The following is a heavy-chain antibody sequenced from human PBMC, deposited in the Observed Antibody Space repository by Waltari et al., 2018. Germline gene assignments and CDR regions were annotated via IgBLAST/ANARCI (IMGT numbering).Heavy chain of an antibody. D-gene: IGHD3-3*01. Sequence: QVQLQQWGAGLLKPSETLSLTCAVYGGSFSGYYWSWIRQPPGKGLEWIGEINHSGRTNDNPSLKSRVTISVDTSKNQFSLKLSSVAAADTAVYYCARGGYDFWSGSPNWFDPWGQGTLVTVSS. CDR2: INHSGRT. V-gene: IGHV4-34*01. CDR1: GGSFSGYY. CDR3: ARGGYDFWSGSPNWFDP. J-gene: IGHJ5*02.